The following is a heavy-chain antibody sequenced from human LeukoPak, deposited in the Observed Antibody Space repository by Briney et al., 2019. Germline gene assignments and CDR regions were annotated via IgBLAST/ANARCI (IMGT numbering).Heavy chain of an antibody. CDR2: ITDSGVFT. J-gene: IGHJ4*02. Sequence: PGGSLRLSCAVSGFTFSDYYMSWIRQAPGRGLEWVSYITDSGVFTKYTDSVKARFTISRDNAQNPLSLQLNSLRVEDTAIYYCARMIMFRGVPSAAFDSWGQGTLVTVSS. CDR3: ARMIMFRGVPSAAFDS. V-gene: IGHV3-11*06. D-gene: IGHD3-16*01. CDR1: GFTFSDYY.